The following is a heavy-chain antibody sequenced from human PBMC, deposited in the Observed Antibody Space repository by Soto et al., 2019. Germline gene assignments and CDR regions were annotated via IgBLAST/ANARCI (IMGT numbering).Heavy chain of an antibody. V-gene: IGHV1-18*01. D-gene: IGHD6-19*01. CDR1: GYTFSSYG. Sequence: QVQLVQSGAEVKKPGASVKVSCKTSGYTFSSYGVSWVRQAPGQGLEWMGWISVNNGNTTYAQKVQGRVTMTTDTSTSTAYTAVRSLRSADTAVYYCARDRNIEVAGAQPLLPWGQATLVTVSS. CDR2: ISVNNGNT. CDR3: ARDRNIEVAGAQPLLP. J-gene: IGHJ4*02.